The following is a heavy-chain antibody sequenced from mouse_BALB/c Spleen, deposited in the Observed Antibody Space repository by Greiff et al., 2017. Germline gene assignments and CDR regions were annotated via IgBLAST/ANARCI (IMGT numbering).Heavy chain of an antibody. CDR2: ISYSGST. J-gene: IGHJ3*01. CDR3: ARYNYRYDEAWFAY. CDR1: GDSITSGY. Sequence: EVQLKESGPSLVKPSQTLSLTCSVTGDSITSGYWNWIRKFPGNKLEYMGYISYSGSTYYNPSLKSRISITRDTSKNQYYLQLNSVTTEDTATYYCARYNYRYDEAWFAYWGQGTLVTVSA. V-gene: IGHV3-8*02. D-gene: IGHD2-14*01.